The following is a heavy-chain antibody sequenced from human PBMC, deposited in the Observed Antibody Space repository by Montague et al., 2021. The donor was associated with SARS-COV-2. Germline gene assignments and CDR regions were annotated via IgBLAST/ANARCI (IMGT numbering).Heavy chain of an antibody. Sequence: SLRLSCAASGFTFSSYAMSWVRQAPGKGLEWVSIIYTSTSSYYADSVKGRFTIFRDNSKNTLFLQMDSLRAEDTAIYYCARDSHRVDRGDFTHYYYGMDVWGQGTTVTVSS. CDR1: GFTFSSYA. J-gene: IGHJ6*02. CDR2: IYTSTSS. V-gene: IGHV3-23*03. CDR3: ARDSHRVDRGDFTHYYYGMDV. D-gene: IGHD3-10*01.